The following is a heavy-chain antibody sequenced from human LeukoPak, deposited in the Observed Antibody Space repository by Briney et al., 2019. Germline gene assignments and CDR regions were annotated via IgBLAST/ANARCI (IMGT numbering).Heavy chain of an antibody. V-gene: IGHV3-48*03. D-gene: IGHD3-10*02. CDR3: AELGITIIGGV. J-gene: IGHJ6*04. Sequence: GGSLRLSCAASGFTFSSYEKNWVRHAPGKGLEWVSYISSSGSTIYYADTVRGRFTISRNNAKNSLYMQMTTMRAEETAVDYCAELGITIIGGVWGKGTTVTISS. CDR2: ISSSGSTI. CDR1: GFTFSSYE.